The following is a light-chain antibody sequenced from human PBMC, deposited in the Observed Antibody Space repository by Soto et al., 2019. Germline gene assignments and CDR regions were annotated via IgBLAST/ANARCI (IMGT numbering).Light chain of an antibody. CDR3: RQYGSSPIT. V-gene: IGKV3-20*01. J-gene: IGKJ5*01. CDR2: GAS. Sequence: EIVLTQSPGTLSLSPGERATLSCRASQSFSSSYLAWYQQKPGQAPRLLIYGASSRATGIPDRFSGIGSGTDFTLTISRLEPEDFAVYYCRQYGSSPITFGRGTRLVMK. CDR1: QSFSSSY.